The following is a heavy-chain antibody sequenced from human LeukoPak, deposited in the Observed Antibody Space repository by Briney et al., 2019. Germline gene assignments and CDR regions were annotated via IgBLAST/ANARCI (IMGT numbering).Heavy chain of an antibody. CDR3: ATVGGFTMGAPHYYYGMDV. D-gene: IGHD3-10*01. J-gene: IGHJ6*02. CDR2: ISTDGKDK. Sequence: GRSLRLSCAASGFALSSYAMHWVRQAPGKGLEWVTVISTDGKDKKYADSVKGRFAISRDNSKNTLDLQMNSLRAEDTAVYYYATVGGFTMGAPHYYYGMDVWGQGTTVTVSS. CDR1: GFALSSYA. V-gene: IGHV3-30*03.